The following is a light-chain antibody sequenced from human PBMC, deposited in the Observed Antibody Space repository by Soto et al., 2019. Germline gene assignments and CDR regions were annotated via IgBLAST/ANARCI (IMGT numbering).Light chain of an antibody. CDR2: DVT. CDR1: SSDVGGSKF. Sequence: QSALTQPRSVSGSPGQSVTISCNGSSSDVGGSKFVSWYQQHPVKAPKLVIYDVTKRPSGVPDRFSGSKSGNTASLTISGIKADDEADYYCCSYAGNSLWVFGGGTKLTVL. V-gene: IGLV2-11*01. CDR3: CSYAGNSLWV. J-gene: IGLJ3*02.